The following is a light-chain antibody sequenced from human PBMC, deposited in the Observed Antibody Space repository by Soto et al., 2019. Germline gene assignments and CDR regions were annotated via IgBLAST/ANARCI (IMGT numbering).Light chain of an antibody. CDR2: GAS. CDR3: QQYGKSRFI. J-gene: IGKJ3*01. Sequence: IGLTHSPGTLSLYPGERANISCRASQSVSSNYLAWYQQKPGQAPRLLIYGASSRATGIPDRFSGSGSGTDFTLTISRLEPEDFAVYYCQQYGKSRFIFGPGTRWIS. V-gene: IGKV3-20*01. CDR1: QSVSSNY.